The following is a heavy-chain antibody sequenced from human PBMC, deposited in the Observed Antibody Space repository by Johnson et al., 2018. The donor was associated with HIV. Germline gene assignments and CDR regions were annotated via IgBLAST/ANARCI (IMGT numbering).Heavy chain of an antibody. Sequence: VQVVESGGGVVRPGGSLRLSCAASGFTFYHYVMTWVRQIPGKGLEWVCGMGWNDGTTGYADSVKGRFTISRDNAKNSLYLQMNSLRAEDTALYYCTRSPVRYDSRGFYYDDAFDIWGQGTMVTVSS. CDR2: MGWNDGTT. V-gene: IGHV3-20*04. J-gene: IGHJ3*02. CDR1: GFTFYHYV. CDR3: TRSPVRYDSRGFYYDDAFDI. D-gene: IGHD3-22*01.